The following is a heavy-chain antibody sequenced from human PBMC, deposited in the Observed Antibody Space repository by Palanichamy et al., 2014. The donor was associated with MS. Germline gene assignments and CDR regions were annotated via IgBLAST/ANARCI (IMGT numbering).Heavy chain of an antibody. CDR1: GFTFSSYA. V-gene: IGHV3-23*01. CDR3: AKSEDFWTGHRGWFDP. Sequence: VQLLESGGGLVQPGGSLILSCAASGFTFSSYAMNWVRQAPGKGLEWVSAIGGSGGSTSYADSVKGRFTISRDNSKNTLYLQMSSLRAEDTAIYYCAKSEDFWTGHRGWFDPWGQGILVTVSS. CDR2: IGGSGGST. J-gene: IGHJ5*02. D-gene: IGHD3/OR15-3a*01.